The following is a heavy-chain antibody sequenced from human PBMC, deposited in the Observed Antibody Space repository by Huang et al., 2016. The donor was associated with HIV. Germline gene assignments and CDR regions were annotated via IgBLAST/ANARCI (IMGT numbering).Heavy chain of an antibody. CDR2: INHSGST. J-gene: IGHJ3*02. V-gene: IGHV4-34*01. CDR3: ARGRTGSDAFDI. CDR1: GGSFSGYY. Sequence: QVQLQQWGAGLLKPSETLSLTCAVSGGSFSGYYWSWIRQPPGRGLEWTGEINHSGSTKYNLSLKSRVTITVDTSKKQFSLKRSSVTAADTAVYYCARGRTGSDAFDIWGQGTMVTVSS. D-gene: IGHD3-9*01.